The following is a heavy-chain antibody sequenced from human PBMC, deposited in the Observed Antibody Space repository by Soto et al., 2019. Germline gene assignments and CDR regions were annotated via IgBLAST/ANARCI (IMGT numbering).Heavy chain of an antibody. Sequence: PGGSLRLSCAASGFTFSSYSMNWVRQAPGKGLEWVSSISSSSSYIYYADSVKGRFTISRDNAKNSLYLQMNSLRAEDTAVYYCARDGEYSSSSPNYFAYWGQGTLVTVSS. CDR2: ISSSSSYI. CDR3: ARDGEYSSSSPNYFAY. CDR1: GFTFSSYS. D-gene: IGHD6-6*01. V-gene: IGHV3-21*01. J-gene: IGHJ4*02.